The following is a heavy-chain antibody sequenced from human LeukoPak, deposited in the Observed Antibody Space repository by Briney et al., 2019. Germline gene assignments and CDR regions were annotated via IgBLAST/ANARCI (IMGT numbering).Heavy chain of an antibody. CDR1: GGSFSDYY. Sequence: SETRSLTCAVYGGSFSDYYWTWIRQPPGKGLEWIGEINHSGSTNCNPSLNSRVTISVDTSKNQFSLKLSSVTAADTAVYYCARSDYGDYEGQYYFDYWGQGTLVTVSS. CDR2: INHSGST. V-gene: IGHV4-34*01. CDR3: ARSDYGDYEGQYYFDY. D-gene: IGHD4-17*01. J-gene: IGHJ4*02.